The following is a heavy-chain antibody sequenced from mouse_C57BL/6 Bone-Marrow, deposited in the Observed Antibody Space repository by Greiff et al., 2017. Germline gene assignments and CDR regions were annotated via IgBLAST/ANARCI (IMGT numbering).Heavy chain of an antibody. J-gene: IGHJ2*01. Sequence: QVQLQQPGAELVRPGTSVKLSCKASGYTFTSYWMHWVKQRPGQGLEWIGVIDPSDSYTNYNQKFKGKATLTVDTSSSTAYMQISSLTSEDSAVYYCARVNIYFDYWGQGTTLTVSS. CDR1: GYTFTSYW. CDR3: ARVNIYFDY. CDR2: IDPSDSYT. V-gene: IGHV1-59*01.